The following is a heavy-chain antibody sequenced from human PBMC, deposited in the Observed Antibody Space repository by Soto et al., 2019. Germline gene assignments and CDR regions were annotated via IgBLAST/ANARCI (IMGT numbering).Heavy chain of an antibody. CDR2: ISKSDYT. V-gene: IGHV3-21*01. J-gene: IGHJ4*02. Sequence: XGSLRLSCTVSGFAFNNYGINWVRQAPGKGLGWVSSISKSDYTYYSDSVKGRFTISRDNAKNSVSLQMNTLRVEDTAVYYCAREDSIIIPAVSDFWGQGTLVTVSS. D-gene: IGHD2-2*01. CDR1: GFAFNNYG. CDR3: AREDSIIIPAVSDF.